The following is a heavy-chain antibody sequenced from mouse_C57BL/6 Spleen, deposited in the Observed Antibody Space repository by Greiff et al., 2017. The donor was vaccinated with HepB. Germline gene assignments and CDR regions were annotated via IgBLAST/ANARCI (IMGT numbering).Heavy chain of an antibody. CDR3: ARDRGDCNLDY. V-gene: IGHV3-1*01. CDR1: GYSITSGYD. Sequence: EVQGVESGPGMVKPSQSLSLTCTVTGYSITSGYDWHWIRHFPGNKLEWMGYISYSGSTNYNPSLKSRISITHDTSKNHFFLKLNSVTTEDTATYYCARDRGDCNLDYWGQGTTLTVSS. J-gene: IGHJ2*01. CDR2: ISYSGST. D-gene: IGHD3-1*01.